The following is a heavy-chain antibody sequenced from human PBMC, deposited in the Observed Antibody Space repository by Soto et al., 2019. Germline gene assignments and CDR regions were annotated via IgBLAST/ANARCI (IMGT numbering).Heavy chain of an antibody. V-gene: IGHV3-15*04. CDR3: VTRFTAVAPARFDY. D-gene: IGHD2-21*02. J-gene: IGHJ4*02. Sequence: EVQLVESGGGLVKLGGSLNLSCPAPGSTCSKAYLNWARQPPGQGLEGVGQIDSKIDVDKTARAAPVKGRVTLSREDSNNTVYLQMNGLEIEDTAMYYCVTRFTAVAPARFDYWGQGTLVTVSS. CDR2: IDSKIDVDKT. CDR1: GSTCSKAY.